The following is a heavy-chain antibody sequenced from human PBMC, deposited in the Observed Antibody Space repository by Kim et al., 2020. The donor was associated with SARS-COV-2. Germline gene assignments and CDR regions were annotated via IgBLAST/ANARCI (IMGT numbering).Heavy chain of an antibody. CDR3: VRENCGAFAI. Sequence: GGSLRLSCAASGFTLSLYSMSWVRQAPGKGLEWVSDISGCGTSTKYADSVKGRFTISRDNTKNSLYLQMNGLRAEDTAVYYCVRENCGAFAIWGQGSVVT. V-gene: IGHV3-48*04. D-gene: IGHD1-1*01. CDR2: ISGCGTST. J-gene: IGHJ3*02. CDR1: GFTLSLYS.